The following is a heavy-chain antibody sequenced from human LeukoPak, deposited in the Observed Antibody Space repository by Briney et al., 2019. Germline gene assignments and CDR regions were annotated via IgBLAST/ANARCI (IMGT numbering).Heavy chain of an antibody. D-gene: IGHD4-17*01. V-gene: IGHV3-33*05. CDR1: GFRRYG. J-gene: IGHJ4*02. Sequence: GMSLRLSCAMSGFRRYGMHWVRRGPGKGLEWVAAIQYDGSKKYYADPVKGRFIIFRDDSKNTVDLQMNSLRADDTAVYYCARDPATVTSYFDYWGQGNLVTVSS. CDR3: ARDPATVTSYFDY. CDR2: IQYDGSKK.